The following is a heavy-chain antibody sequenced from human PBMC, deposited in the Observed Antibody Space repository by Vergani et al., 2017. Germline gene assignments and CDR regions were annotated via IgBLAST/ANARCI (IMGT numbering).Heavy chain of an antibody. CDR3: ARRARAMANYFDY. CDR2: ISSSSSYT. V-gene: IGHV3-11*06. D-gene: IGHD5-18*01. CDR1: GFTFSDYY. J-gene: IGHJ4*02. Sequence: QVQLVESGGGLVKPGGSLRLSCAASGFTFSDYYMSWIRQAPGKGLEWVSYISSSSSYTNYADSVKGRFTISRDNAKNSLCLQMNSLRAEDTAVYYCARRARAMANYFDYWGQGTLVTVSS.